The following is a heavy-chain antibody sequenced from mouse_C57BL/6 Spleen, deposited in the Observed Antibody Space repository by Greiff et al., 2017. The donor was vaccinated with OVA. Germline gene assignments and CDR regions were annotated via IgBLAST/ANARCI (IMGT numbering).Heavy chain of an antibody. Sequence: EVKLMESGPGLVKPSQSLSLTCSVTGYSITSGYYWNWIRQFPGNKLEWMGYISYDGSNNYNPSLKNRISITRDTSKNQFFLKLNSVTTEDTATYYCAREEDDSWYFDVWGTGTTVTVSS. V-gene: IGHV3-6*01. CDR2: ISYDGSN. CDR3: AREEDDSWYFDV. D-gene: IGHD2-4*01. CDR1: GYSITSGYY. J-gene: IGHJ1*03.